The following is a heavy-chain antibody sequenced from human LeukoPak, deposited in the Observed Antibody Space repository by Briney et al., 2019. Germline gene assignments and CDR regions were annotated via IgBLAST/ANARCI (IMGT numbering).Heavy chain of an antibody. J-gene: IGHJ4*02. V-gene: IGHV3-23*01. D-gene: IGHD3-3*01. CDR3: AKDGGFWSGYYPY. CDR1: GFTVSSNY. Sequence: GGSLRLSCAASGFTVSSNYMSWVRQAPGKGLEWVSAISGSGDNTYYADSVKGRFTISRDNSKNTLFLQMNSLRAEDTAVYYCAKDGGFWSGYYPYWGQGTLVTVSS. CDR2: ISGSGDNT.